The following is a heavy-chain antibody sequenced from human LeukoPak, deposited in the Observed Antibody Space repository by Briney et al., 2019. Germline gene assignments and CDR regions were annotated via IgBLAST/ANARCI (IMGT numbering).Heavy chain of an antibody. J-gene: IGHJ4*02. CDR1: GFTFSSYE. Sequence: GGSLRLSCAASGFTFSSYEMNWVRQAPGKGLEWVSYISSSGSTIYYADSVKGRFTISRDNAKNSLYLQMNSLRAEDTAVYYCARAPNVGYFDYWGQGTLVTVSS. D-gene: IGHD3-22*01. CDR2: ISSSGSTI. V-gene: IGHV3-48*03. CDR3: ARAPNVGYFDY.